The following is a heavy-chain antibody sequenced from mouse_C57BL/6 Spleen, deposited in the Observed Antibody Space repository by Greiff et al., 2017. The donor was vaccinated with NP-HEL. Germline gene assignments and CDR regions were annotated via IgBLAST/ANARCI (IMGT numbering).Heavy chain of an antibody. Sequence: VQLKESGPELVKPGDSVKISCKASGYSFTGYFMNWVMQSHGKSLEWIGRINPYNGDTFYNQKFKGKATLTVDKSSSTAHMELRSLTSEDSAVYYCARYDYDVDWFAYWGQGTLVTVSA. V-gene: IGHV1-20*01. J-gene: IGHJ3*01. D-gene: IGHD2-4*01. CDR1: GYSFTGYF. CDR2: INPYNGDT. CDR3: ARYDYDVDWFAY.